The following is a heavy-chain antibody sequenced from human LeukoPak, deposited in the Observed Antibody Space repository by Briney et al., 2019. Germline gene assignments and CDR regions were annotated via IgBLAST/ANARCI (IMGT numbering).Heavy chain of an antibody. CDR3: TRHTCSGGSCYSVDWFDP. CDR1: GGSISISSYY. D-gene: IGHD2-15*01. Sequence: SETLSLTCTVSGGSISISSYYWAWIRLPPGKGLEWIGSVCYGRSTYYNPSLKSRVTISVVTSKNQFSLKLTSVTAADTAVYYCTRHTCSGGSCYSVDWFDPWGQGTLVTVSS. V-gene: IGHV4-39*01. CDR2: VCYGRST. J-gene: IGHJ5*02.